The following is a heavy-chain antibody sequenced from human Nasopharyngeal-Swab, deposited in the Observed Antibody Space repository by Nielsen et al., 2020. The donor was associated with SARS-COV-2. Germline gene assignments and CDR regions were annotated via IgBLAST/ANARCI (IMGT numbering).Heavy chain of an antibody. D-gene: IGHD3-22*01. Sequence: WIRQPPGKGLEWIGEINHSGSTNYNPSLKSRVTISADTSKNQFSLNLSSVTAADTAVYYCARGLVDVNMMLVVIGFSYWLDSWGQGTLVTVSS. V-gene: IGHV4-34*01. CDR3: ARGLVDVNMMLVVIGFSYWLDS. J-gene: IGHJ5*01. CDR2: INHSGST.